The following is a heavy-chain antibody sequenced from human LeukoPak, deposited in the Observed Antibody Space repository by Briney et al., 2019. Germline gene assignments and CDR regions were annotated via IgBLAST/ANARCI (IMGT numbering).Heavy chain of an antibody. D-gene: IGHD1-7*01. V-gene: IGHV3-7*01. CDR3: ATSASSPGNS. CDR1: GFTFSSYW. CDR2: VNQDASMS. Sequence: PGGSLRLSCVASGFTFSSYWMSWVRQAPGKGLEWLANVNQDASMSFYVDSVKGRFTISRDNAENSVYLQMNNLRVEDTAVYYCATSASSPGNSWGQGTLITVSS. J-gene: IGHJ1*01.